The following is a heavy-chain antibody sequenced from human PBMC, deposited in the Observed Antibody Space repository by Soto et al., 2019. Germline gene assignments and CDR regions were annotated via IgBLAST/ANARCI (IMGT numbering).Heavy chain of an antibody. CDR2: IYRTGST. CDR3: ASRDPGTSVDY. Sequence: SETLSLTCAVSGGSFTSNNWWTWVRQPPGQGLQWIGEIYRTGSTDYNPSLKSRVTISLDKSENQFSLKVTSLTAADTAVYYCASRDPGTSVDYWGQGTLVTVSS. J-gene: IGHJ4*02. CDR1: GGSFTSNNW. V-gene: IGHV4-4*02. D-gene: IGHD1-7*01.